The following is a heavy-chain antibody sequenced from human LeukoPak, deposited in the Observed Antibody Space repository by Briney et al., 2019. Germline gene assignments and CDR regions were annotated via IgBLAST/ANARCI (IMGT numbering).Heavy chain of an antibody. CDR3: AKDTNCDSSWVDY. Sequence: PGRSLRLSCAASGFTFDDYAMHWVRQAPGKGLEWVSGISWNSGSIGYADSVKGRFTISRDNAKNSLYLQMNSLRAEDTALYYCAKDTNCDSSWVDYWGQGTLVTVSS. CDR2: ISWNSGSI. J-gene: IGHJ4*02. CDR1: GFTFDDYA. D-gene: IGHD3-22*01. V-gene: IGHV3-9*01.